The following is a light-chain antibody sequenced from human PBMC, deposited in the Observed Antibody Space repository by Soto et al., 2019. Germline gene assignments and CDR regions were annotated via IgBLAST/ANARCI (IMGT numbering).Light chain of an antibody. CDR2: DAS. J-gene: IGKJ4*01. CDR3: QQRSNWPLT. V-gene: IGKV3-11*01. Sequence: EIMLTQSPATLSLSPGERATLSCRASQSVSSYLAWYQQKPGQGPRLLIYDASNRATGIPARFSGSGSGTDFTLTISSLEPEDFAVYYCQQRSNWPLTFGGGTKVEIK. CDR1: QSVSSY.